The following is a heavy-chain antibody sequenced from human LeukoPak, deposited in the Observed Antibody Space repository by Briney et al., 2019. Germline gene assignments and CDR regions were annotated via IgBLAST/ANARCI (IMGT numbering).Heavy chain of an antibody. CDR1: GFTFSSFW. J-gene: IGHJ4*02. CDR2: INGDGSST. V-gene: IGHV3-74*03. CDR3: VKGAPFDY. Sequence: GGSLRLSCAPSGFTFSSFWMHWLRQVPGKGLVWVSRINGDGSSTAYADSVRGRFTISRDNAKNTLYLQMNSLRAEDTSVYYCVKGAPFDYWGQRALVTVSS.